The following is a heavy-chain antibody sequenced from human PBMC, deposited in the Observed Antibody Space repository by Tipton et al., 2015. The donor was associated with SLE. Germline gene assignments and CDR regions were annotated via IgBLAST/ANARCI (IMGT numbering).Heavy chain of an antibody. CDR1: GFTFSDYG. CDR2: IWYDGSYK. CDR3: ARDLIAVAGYGMDV. V-gene: IGHV3-33*08. Sequence: SLRLSCAASGFTFSDYGMHWVRQAPGKGLEWVAAIWYDGSYKYYADSVKGRFTISRDNSKNTLYLQMNSLRAEDTAVYYCARDLIAVAGYGMDVWGQGTTVTVSS. D-gene: IGHD6-19*01. J-gene: IGHJ6*01.